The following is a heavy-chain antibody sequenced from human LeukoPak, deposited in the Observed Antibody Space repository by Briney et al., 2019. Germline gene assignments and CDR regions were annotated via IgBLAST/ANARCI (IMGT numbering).Heavy chain of an antibody. Sequence: GGSLTLSCAASGFSFSSYAMSWVRQAPGKGLEWVSAISGSGGSTNYAASVKGRFTISRDNSKHTLYLQMNSLRAEDTAVYYCAKDIPIAGIVGATSAMFDYWGQGTLVTVSS. CDR2: ISGSGGST. CDR1: GFSFSSYA. J-gene: IGHJ4*02. V-gene: IGHV3-23*01. CDR3: AKDIPIAGIVGATSAMFDY. D-gene: IGHD1-26*01.